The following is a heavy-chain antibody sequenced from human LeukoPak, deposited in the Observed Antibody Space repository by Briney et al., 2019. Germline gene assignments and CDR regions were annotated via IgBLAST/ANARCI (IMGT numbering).Heavy chain of an antibody. CDR3: ARDDFTMVRGVTPNWFDP. D-gene: IGHD3-10*01. J-gene: IGHJ5*02. Sequence: ASVKVSCKASGYTFTSYYMHWVRQAPGQGLEWMGIINPSGGSTSYAQKFQGRVTMTRDTSTSTVYMELSSLRPEDTAVYYCARDDFTMVRGVTPNWFDPWGQGTLVTVSS. CDR1: GYTFTSYY. V-gene: IGHV1-46*01. CDR2: INPSGGST.